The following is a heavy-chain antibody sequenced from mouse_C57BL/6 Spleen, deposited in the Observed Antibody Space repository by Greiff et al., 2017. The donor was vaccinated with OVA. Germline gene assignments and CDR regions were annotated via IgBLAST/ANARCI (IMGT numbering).Heavy chain of an antibody. J-gene: IGHJ2*01. CDR2: INYDGSST. CDR1: GFTFSDYY. CDR3: ARDRIGPFDY. Sequence: DVKLVESEGGLVQPGSSMKLSCTASGFTFSDYYMAWVRQVPEKGLEWVANINYDGSSTYYLDSLKSRFIISRDNAKNILYLQMSSLKSEDTATYYCARDRIGPFDYWGQGTTLTVSS. V-gene: IGHV5-16*01.